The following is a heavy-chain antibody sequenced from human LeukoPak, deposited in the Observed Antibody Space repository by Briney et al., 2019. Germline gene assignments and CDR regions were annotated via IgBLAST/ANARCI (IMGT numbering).Heavy chain of an antibody. J-gene: IGHJ2*01. D-gene: IGHD3-22*01. CDR3: ARRRYYDSTGYSPVSGYFDL. V-gene: IGHV4-4*08. CDR1: GGSIYSYY. Sequence: PSETLSLTCTVSGGSIYSYYWNWIRQSPGKGVEWIGYIYRNDITSFNPSLGSRGAISIDTSRNQFSLRLMSVTAADTAIYYCARRRYYDSTGYSPVSGYFDLWGRGTPVIVSS. CDR2: IYRNDIT.